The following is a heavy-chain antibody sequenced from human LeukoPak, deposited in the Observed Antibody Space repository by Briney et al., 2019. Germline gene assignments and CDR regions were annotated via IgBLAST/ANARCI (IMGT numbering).Heavy chain of an antibody. V-gene: IGHV3-21*01. CDR1: GFTFSSYG. CDR3: ARDAYCSSTSCKEYFDL. J-gene: IGHJ2*01. D-gene: IGHD2-2*01. Sequence: GGSLRLSCAASGFTFSSYGMSWVRQAPGKGLEWVSSISSRSNYIYYADAVKGRFTISRDNAKNSLYLQMNTLRAEDTAVYYCARDAYCSSTSCKEYFDLWGRGTLVTVSS. CDR2: ISSRSNYI.